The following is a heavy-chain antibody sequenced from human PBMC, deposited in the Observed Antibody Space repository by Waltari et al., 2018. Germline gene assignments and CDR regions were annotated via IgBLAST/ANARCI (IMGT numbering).Heavy chain of an antibody. V-gene: IGHV4-4*07. CDR3: AREEDSSSYAINNWFDP. CDR1: GGSISSYY. D-gene: IGHD6-13*01. Sequence: QVQLQESGPGLVKPSETLSLTCTVSGGSISSYYWSWIRQPAGKGLEGIWRIYTSGSPNCNPTLKVRVTRSVDTSKNQFSRKLSSVTAADTAVYYWAREEDSSSYAINNWFDPWGQGTLVTVSS. J-gene: IGHJ5*02. CDR2: IYTSGSP.